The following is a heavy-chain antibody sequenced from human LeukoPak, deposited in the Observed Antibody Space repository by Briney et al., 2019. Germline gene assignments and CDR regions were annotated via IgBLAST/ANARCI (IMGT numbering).Heavy chain of an antibody. CDR3: ARVVDDYVWGSYRSISYYFDY. V-gene: IGHV1-8*03. D-gene: IGHD3-16*02. J-gene: IGHJ4*02. Sequence: ASVTVSCKASGYTFTSYDINWVRQATGQGLEWMGWMNPNSGNTGYAQKFQGRVTITRNTSISTAYMELSSLRSEDTAVYYCARVVDDYVWGSYRSISYYFDYWGQGTLVTVSS. CDR1: GYTFTSYD. CDR2: MNPNSGNT.